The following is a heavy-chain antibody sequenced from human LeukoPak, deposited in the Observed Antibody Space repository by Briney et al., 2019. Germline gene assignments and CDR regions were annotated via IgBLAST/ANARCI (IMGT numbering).Heavy chain of an antibody. CDR2: ISGSGGST. CDR3: AKLACSGGSCYVVNYFDY. D-gene: IGHD2-15*01. Sequence: GGSLRLSCAASGFTFSSYAMSWVRQAPGKGLEWVSAISGSGGSTYYADSVKGRFTISRDNSKNTLYLQMNRLRAEDTAVYYCAKLACSGGSCYVVNYFDYWGQGTLVTVSS. J-gene: IGHJ4*02. V-gene: IGHV3-23*01. CDR1: GFTFSSYA.